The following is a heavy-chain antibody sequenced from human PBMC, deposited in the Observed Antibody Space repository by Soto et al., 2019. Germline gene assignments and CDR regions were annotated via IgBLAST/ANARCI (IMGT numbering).Heavy chain of an antibody. CDR2: ISYDGSNK. CDR1: GFTFSSYG. V-gene: IGHV3-30*18. J-gene: IGHJ5*02. D-gene: IGHD6-6*01. CDR3: AKERSIAARPSVNWFDP. Sequence: PGGSLRLSCAASGFTFSSYGMHWVRQAPGKGLEWVAVISYDGSNKYYADSVKGRFTIPRDNSKNTLYLQMNSLRAEDTAVYYCAKERSIAARPSVNWFDPWGQGTLVTVSS.